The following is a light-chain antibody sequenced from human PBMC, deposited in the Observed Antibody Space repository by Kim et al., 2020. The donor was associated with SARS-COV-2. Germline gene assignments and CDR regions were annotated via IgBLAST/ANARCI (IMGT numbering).Light chain of an antibody. CDR3: QHHNTYPIT. V-gene: IGKV1-5*01. J-gene: IGKJ5*01. CDR1: QNVNRW. CDR2: DAS. Sequence: ASVGDRVSITCRASQNVNRWLAWYQQKPGKAPKVLIYDASTVETGVPSRFSGSGSGTEFTLTISSLQPDDFATYYCQHHNTYPITFGQGTRLEIK.